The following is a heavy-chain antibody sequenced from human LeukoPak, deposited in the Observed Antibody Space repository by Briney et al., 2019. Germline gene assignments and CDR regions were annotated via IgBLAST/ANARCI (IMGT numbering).Heavy chain of an antibody. Sequence: ASVKVSCKASGYSFTGYYMHWVRQAPGQGLEWMGWINPNSVGTNYAQKFQGRVTMTRDSSISTAYLELSGLRSDDTAVYYCAREEHDSTSNAFDIWGQGTMVTVSS. CDR2: INPNSVGT. CDR1: GYSFTGYY. CDR3: AREEHDSTSNAFDI. D-gene: IGHD3-22*01. V-gene: IGHV1-2*02. J-gene: IGHJ3*02.